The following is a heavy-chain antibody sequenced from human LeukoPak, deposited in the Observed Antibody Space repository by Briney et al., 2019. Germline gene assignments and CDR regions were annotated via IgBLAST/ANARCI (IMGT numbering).Heavy chain of an antibody. Sequence: GGSLRLSCAASGFTFSNYAMYWVRRAPGKGLAWVSSISSSGAFTYYADSVKGRFTISRDNAKNSLYLQMNSLRAEDTAVYYCARVPPVTSPDYWGQGTLVTVSS. CDR3: ARVPPVTSPDY. CDR1: GFTFSNYA. J-gene: IGHJ4*02. CDR2: ISSSGAFT. D-gene: IGHD2/OR15-2a*01. V-gene: IGHV3-21*01.